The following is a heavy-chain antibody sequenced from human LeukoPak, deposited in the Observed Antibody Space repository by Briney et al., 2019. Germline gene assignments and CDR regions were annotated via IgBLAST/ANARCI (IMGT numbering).Heavy chain of an antibody. D-gene: IGHD4-17*01. Sequence: GGSLRLSCAASGFTFSTNAMSWVRQAPGKGLEWVSGISRSGGSTYYADSVKGRFTISRDNSKNTLYLQMNSLRGEDTAVYYCAKTGSTVTTLNWFDPWGQGTLVTVSS. CDR1: GFTFSTNA. V-gene: IGHV3-23*01. J-gene: IGHJ5*02. CDR3: AKTGSTVTTLNWFDP. CDR2: ISRSGGST.